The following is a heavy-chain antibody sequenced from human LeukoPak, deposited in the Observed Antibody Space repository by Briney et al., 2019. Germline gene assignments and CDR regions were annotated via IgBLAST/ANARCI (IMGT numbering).Heavy chain of an antibody. CDR1: GFSFSSYW. D-gene: IGHD3-9*01. V-gene: IGHV3-7*01. CDR2: IRQDGSKK. CDR3: ARGRDFDWLSTYPFDY. Sequence: TGGSLRLSCAASGFSFSSYWMCWVRQAPGKGLEWVANIRQDGSKKYYVDSVKGRFTISRDNAKNSLFLQMNGLRAEDTALYYCARGRDFDWLSTYPFDYWGQGTLVTVSS. J-gene: IGHJ4*02.